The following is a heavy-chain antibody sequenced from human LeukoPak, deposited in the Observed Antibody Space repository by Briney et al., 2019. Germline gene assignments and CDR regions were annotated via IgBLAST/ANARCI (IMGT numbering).Heavy chain of an antibody. CDR3: ARHGTLGSTTYPLDY. V-gene: IGHV1-2*02. J-gene: IGHJ4*02. Sequence: ASVKVSCKASGYTFTDYFIHWIRQAPGQGLEWMGWINPNSGATSYARKFQGRVTMTGDTSINTGNMELTGLRFDDTAVYYCARHGTLGSTTYPLDYWGQGTLVTVSS. CDR1: GYTFTDYF. D-gene: IGHD1-26*01. CDR2: INPNSGAT.